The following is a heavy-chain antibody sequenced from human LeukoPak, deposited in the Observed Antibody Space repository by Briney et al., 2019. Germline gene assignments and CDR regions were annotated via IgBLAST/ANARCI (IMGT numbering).Heavy chain of an antibody. CDR1: GFTVSSNY. D-gene: IGHD3-16*02. V-gene: IGHV3-66*01. J-gene: IGHJ4*02. Sequence: GGSLRLSCAASGFTVSSNYMSWVRQAPGKGLEWVSVIYSGGSTYYADSVKGRFTISRDNSKNTLYLQMNSLRVEDTAVYYCAREDSMITFGGVIVYYFDYWGQGTLVTVSS. CDR3: AREDSMITFGGVIVYYFDY. CDR2: IYSGGST.